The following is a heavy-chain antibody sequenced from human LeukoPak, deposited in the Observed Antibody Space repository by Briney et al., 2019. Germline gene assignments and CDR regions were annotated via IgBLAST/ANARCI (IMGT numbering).Heavy chain of an antibody. CDR3: ARLGSDGPREYYDSTPWYFDL. D-gene: IGHD3-22*01. V-gene: IGHV4-39*07. Sequence: SETLSLTCTVFGGSISSSSYYWGWIRQPPGKGLEWIGSIYYSGSPYYNPSLKSRVTISVDTSKSQFSLKLSSVTAADTAVYYCARLGSDGPREYYDSTPWYFDLWGRGTLVTVSS. CDR2: IYYSGSP. CDR1: GGSISSSSYY. J-gene: IGHJ2*01.